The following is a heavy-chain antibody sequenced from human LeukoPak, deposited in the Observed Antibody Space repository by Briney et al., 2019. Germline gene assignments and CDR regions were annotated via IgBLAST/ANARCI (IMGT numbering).Heavy chain of an antibody. V-gene: IGHV3-48*01. CDR2: VGTSSDTI. CDR3: ARRGSARYSGGWFADY. J-gene: IGHJ4*02. Sequence: GGSLRLSCAASGFTLSSYSMNWVRQAPGKGLEWVSYVGTSSDTIYYADSVKGRFTISRDNAKNSLYLQMNSLRAEDTAVYYCARRGSARYSGGWFADYWGQGTLVTVSS. D-gene: IGHD6-19*01. CDR1: GFTLSSYS.